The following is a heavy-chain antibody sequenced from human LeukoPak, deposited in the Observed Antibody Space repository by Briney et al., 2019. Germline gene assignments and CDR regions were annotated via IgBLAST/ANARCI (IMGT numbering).Heavy chain of an antibody. V-gene: IGHV3-11*04. Sequence: GGSLRLSCAASGFTFSDYYMSWIRQAPGKGLEWVSYISSSGNSISYADSVKGRFTISRDKAKNSLYLQMNSLRAEDTAVYYCLCSGSGHYYFDYWGKGTLVTVSS. J-gene: IGHJ4*02. D-gene: IGHD3-10*02. CDR3: LCSGSGHYYFDY. CDR2: ISSSGNSI. CDR1: GFTFSDYY.